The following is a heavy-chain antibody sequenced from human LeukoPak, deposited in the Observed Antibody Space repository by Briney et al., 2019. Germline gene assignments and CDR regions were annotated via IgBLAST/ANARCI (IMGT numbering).Heavy chain of an antibody. D-gene: IGHD3-10*01. CDR3: ARDLAGYGSGSYYNGYYYYMDV. V-gene: IGHV4-34*01. CDR2: INHSGST. J-gene: IGHJ6*03. Sequence: SETLSLTCAVYGGSFSGYYWSWIRQPPGKGLEWIGEINHSGSTNYNPSLKSRVTISVDTSKNQFSLKLSSVTAADTAVYYCARDLAGYGSGSYYNGYYYYMDVWGKGTTVTISS. CDR1: GGSFSGYY.